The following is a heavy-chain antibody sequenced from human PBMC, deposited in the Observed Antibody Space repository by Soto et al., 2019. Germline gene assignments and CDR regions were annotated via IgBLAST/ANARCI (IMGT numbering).Heavy chain of an antibody. Sequence: QITLNESGPTVVKPAETLTLTCTFSGFSLTTSGVGVGWIRQSPGKAPEGLALIYWDDDKRYSASLKSRLTIPKDTSKIQVVLTVAVVDPADTATYSCAHRILRTVFGLVTTTAIYFDFWGQGTPVVVSS. CDR1: GFSLTTSGVG. D-gene: IGHD3-3*01. CDR3: AHRILRTVFGLVTTTAIYFDF. V-gene: IGHV2-5*02. J-gene: IGHJ4*02. CDR2: IYWDDDK.